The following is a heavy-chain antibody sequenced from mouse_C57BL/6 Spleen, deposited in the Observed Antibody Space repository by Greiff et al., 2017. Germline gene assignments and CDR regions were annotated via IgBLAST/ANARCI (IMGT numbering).Heavy chain of an antibody. Sequence: QVQLQQPGTELVKPGASVKLSCKASGYTFTSYWMHWVKQRPGQGLEWIGNINPGNGGTNYNEKFKSKATLTVDKASSTAYMQLSSLTSEDSAVYYCARGRTPYYFDYWGQGTTLTVSS. CDR3: ARGRTPYYFDY. CDR1: GYTFTSYW. V-gene: IGHV1-53*01. J-gene: IGHJ2*01. CDR2: INPGNGGT.